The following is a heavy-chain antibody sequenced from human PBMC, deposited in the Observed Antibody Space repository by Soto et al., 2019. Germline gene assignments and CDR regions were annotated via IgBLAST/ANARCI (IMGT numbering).Heavy chain of an antibody. J-gene: IGHJ5*02. Sequence: SETLSLTCTVSGGSISSGGYYWSWIRQHPGKGLEWIGYIYYSGSTYYNPSLKSRVTISVDTSKNQFSLKLSSVTAADTAVYYCARTAAGMVNWLAPWGQGSLVTVSS. CDR1: GGSISSGGYY. CDR3: ARTAAGMVNWLAP. CDR2: IYYSGST. V-gene: IGHV4-31*03. D-gene: IGHD2-21*02.